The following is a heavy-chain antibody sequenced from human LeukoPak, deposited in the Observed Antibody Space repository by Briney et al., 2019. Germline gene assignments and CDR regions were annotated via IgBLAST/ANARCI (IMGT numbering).Heavy chain of an antibody. J-gene: IGHJ5*02. CDR2: IYSGGST. CDR3: AGDLYYDSSGYYYGWFDP. CDR1: GFTVSSNY. V-gene: IGHV3-53*05. Sequence: GGSLRLSCAASGFTVSSNYMSWVRQAPGKGLEWVSVIYSGGSTYYADSVKGRFTISRDNSKNTLYLQMNSLRAEDTAVYYCAGDLYYDSSGYYYGWFDPWGQGTLVTVSS. D-gene: IGHD3-22*01.